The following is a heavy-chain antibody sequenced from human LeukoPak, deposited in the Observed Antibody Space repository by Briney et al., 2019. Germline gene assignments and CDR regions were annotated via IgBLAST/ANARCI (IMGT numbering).Heavy chain of an antibody. J-gene: IGHJ3*02. CDR2: ISSSSSYI. Sequence: GGSLRLSCAASGFTFSSYSMNWVRQAPGKGLEWVSSISSSSSYIYYADSVKGRFTISRDNAKNSLYLQVNSLRAEDTAVYYCARGISVYHAFDIWGQGTMVTVSS. CDR3: ARGISVYHAFDI. CDR1: GFTFSSYS. V-gene: IGHV3-21*01. D-gene: IGHD3-3*01.